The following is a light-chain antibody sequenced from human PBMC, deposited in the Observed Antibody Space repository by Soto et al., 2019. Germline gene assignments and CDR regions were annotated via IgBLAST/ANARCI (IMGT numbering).Light chain of an antibody. CDR3: QQINSYPLT. J-gene: IGKJ4*01. V-gene: IGKV1-9*01. CDR1: QGISSY. CDR2: AAS. Sequence: DIQLTQSPSFLSASVGDRVTITCRASQGISSYLAWYQQKPGKAPKLLIYAASTLQSGVPSRFSGSGSGTEFNLTISSLQPEDFATYYCQQINSYPLTFGGGTKVEIK.